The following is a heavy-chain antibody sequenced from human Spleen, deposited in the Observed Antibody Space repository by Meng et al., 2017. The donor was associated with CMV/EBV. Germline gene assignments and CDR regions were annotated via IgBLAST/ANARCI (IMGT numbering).Heavy chain of an antibody. CDR3: ARDGSIAARPGWFDP. V-gene: IGHV3-21*01. CDR2: ISSSSSYI. Sequence: EVQLVESGXXXXXPXXAXXLSCAASGFTFSSYSMNWVRQAPGKGLERVSSISSSSSYIYYADSVKGRFTISRDNAKNSLYLQMNSLRAEDTAVYYCARDGSIAARPGWFDPWGQGTLVTVSS. J-gene: IGHJ5*02. D-gene: IGHD6-6*01. CDR1: GFTFSSYS.